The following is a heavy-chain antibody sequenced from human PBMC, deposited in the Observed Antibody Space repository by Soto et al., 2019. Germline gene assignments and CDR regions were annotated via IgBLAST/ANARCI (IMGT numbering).Heavy chain of an antibody. CDR3: AHAYGGRSLY. D-gene: IGHD1-26*01. Sequence: QITLKASGPTLVKPTQTLPLTCTFSGFSLTTDRVGVGWIRQPPGEALEWRAHIYWDDSKNYRPSLESRLTITTDTSKNQVALTMTNMVSLDTATYYCAHAYGGRSLYGGQGTLVTVSS. V-gene: IGHV2-5*02. J-gene: IGHJ4*02. CDR1: GFSLTTDRVG. CDR2: IYWDDSK.